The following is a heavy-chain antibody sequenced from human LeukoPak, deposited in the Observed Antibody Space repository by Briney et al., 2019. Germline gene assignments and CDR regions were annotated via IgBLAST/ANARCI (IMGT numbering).Heavy chain of an antibody. CDR3: ARVGDYGIKD. J-gene: IGHJ4*02. CDR2: INPSGGDT. CDR1: GYILSSYN. V-gene: IGHV1-46*01. D-gene: IGHD4-17*01. Sequence: GASVKVSCKASGYILSSYNMHWVRQAPGQGLEWLGIINPSGGDTKYAQKFQGRVTITADESTSTAYMELSSLRSEDTAVYYCARVGDYGIKDWGQGTLVTVSS.